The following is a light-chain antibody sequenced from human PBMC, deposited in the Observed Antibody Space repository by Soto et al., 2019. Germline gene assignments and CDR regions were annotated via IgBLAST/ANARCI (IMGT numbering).Light chain of an antibody. Sequence: DIQMTQSPSSLSAAVGDRFTSSCRASQSISSWLAWYQQKPGKAPKLLIYKASSLESGVPSRFSGSGSGTEFTLTISSLQPDDFATYYCQQHNSYSRTFGQGTKVDI. CDR1: QSISSW. CDR2: KAS. CDR3: QQHNSYSRT. V-gene: IGKV1-5*03. J-gene: IGKJ1*01.